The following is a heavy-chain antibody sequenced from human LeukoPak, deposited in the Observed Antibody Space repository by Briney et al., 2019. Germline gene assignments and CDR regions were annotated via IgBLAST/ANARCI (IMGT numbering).Heavy chain of an antibody. CDR2: IYYSGST. V-gene: IGHV4-59*12. CDR1: GGSISSYY. D-gene: IGHD4-17*01. Sequence: SETLSLTCTVSGGSISSYYWSWIRQPPGKGLEWIRYIYYSGSTNYNPSLKSRVTISVDTSKNQFSLKLSSVTAADTAVYYCARDGGGDYGDFPTHLPYYYYYGMDVWGQGTTVTVSS. J-gene: IGHJ6*02. CDR3: ARDGGGDYGDFPTHLPYYYYYGMDV.